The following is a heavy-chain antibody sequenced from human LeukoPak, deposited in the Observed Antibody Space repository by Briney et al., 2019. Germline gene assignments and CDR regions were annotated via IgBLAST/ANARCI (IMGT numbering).Heavy chain of an antibody. J-gene: IGHJ5*02. D-gene: IGHD3-3*01. CDR1: GYTFTDYY. Sequence: ASVKVSCKASGYTFTDYYMHWVRQAPGQGLEWMGWINPNSGGTNYAQKFQGRVTMTRDTSISTAYMELSRLRSDDTAVYYCARVEWGNLNWFDPWGQGTLVTVSS. V-gene: IGHV1-2*02. CDR3: ARVEWGNLNWFDP. CDR2: INPNSGGT.